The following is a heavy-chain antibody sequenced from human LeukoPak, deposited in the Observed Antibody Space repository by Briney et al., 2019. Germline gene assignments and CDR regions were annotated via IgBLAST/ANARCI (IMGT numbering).Heavy chain of an antibody. CDR1: GFSVSSNY. CDR2: LYVSGTT. V-gene: IGHV3-53*01. CDR3: ARDPGTGYPIAY. D-gene: IGHD3-9*01. J-gene: IGHJ4*02. Sequence: PGGSLRLSCAASGFSVSSNYMSWVRQAPGKGLEWISALYVSGTTYYADSVKGRFTISRDNSKNTLYLQMNSLGAEDTAIYYCARDPGTGYPIAYWGQGNLVTVSS.